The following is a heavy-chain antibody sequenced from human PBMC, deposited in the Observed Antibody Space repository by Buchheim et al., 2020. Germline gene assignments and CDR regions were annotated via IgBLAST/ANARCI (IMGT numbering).Heavy chain of an antibody. V-gene: IGHV3-33*01. J-gene: IGHJ6*02. CDR3: ARDWSPDSSFDYYYGMDV. CDR1: GFTFSSYG. D-gene: IGHD3-3*01. Sequence: QVQLVESGGGVVQPGRSLRLSCAASGFTFSSYGMHWVRQAPGKGLEWVAVIWYDGSNKYYADSVKGRFTISRDNSKNTLYLPMNSLRAEDTAVYYCARDWSPDSSFDYYYGMDVWGQGTT. CDR2: IWYDGSNK.